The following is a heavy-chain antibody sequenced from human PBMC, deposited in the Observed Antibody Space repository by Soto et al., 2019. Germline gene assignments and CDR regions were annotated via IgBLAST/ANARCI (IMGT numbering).Heavy chain of an antibody. J-gene: IGHJ6*02. D-gene: IGHD3-10*01. CDR3: AWGPSQYYYGSGSYQDHYYYYGMDV. V-gene: IGHV1-69*01. CDR1: GGTFSSYA. Sequence: QVQLVQSGAEVKKPGSSVKVSCKASGGTFSSYAISWVRQAPGQGLEWMGGIIPIFGTANYEQKFQGRVTITADESKSKAYMELSSLRSEDTAVYYCAWGPSQYYYGSGSYQDHYYYYGMDVWGQGTTVTVSS. CDR2: IIPIFGTA.